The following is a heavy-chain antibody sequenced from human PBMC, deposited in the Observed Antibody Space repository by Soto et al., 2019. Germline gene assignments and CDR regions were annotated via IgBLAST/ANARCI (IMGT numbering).Heavy chain of an antibody. D-gene: IGHD2-2*01. J-gene: IGHJ4*01. Sequence: PGGSLRLSCAASGFTFSDYYMSWIRQAPGKGLEWASYISSSGSTISYADSEKGRFTISRDNAKTTRYLQMKSLRDEDTAVYYCAKDGRSTSYYALEYWSHGSRVAVSS. CDR3: AKDGRSTSYYALEY. V-gene: IGHV3-11*01. CDR2: ISSSGSTI. CDR1: GFTFSDYY.